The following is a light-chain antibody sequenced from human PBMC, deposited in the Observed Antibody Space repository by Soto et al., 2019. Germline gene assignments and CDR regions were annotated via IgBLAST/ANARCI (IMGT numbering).Light chain of an antibody. CDR2: DAS. Sequence: DIQMTQSPSTLSASVGDRVTITCRASQSISSWLAWYQQKPGKAPKLLIYDASSLESGVPSRFSGSGSGTEFTLTISSLQPDDFATYYCQQYNSITYTFGQGTKVDIK. V-gene: IGKV1-5*01. CDR3: QQYNSITYT. CDR1: QSISSW. J-gene: IGKJ2*01.